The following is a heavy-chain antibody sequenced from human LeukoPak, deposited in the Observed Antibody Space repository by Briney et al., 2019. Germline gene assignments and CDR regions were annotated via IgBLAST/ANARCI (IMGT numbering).Heavy chain of an antibody. CDR2: IHYTGTS. CDR3: SREHESASDY. CDR1: GGSISSSSHH. J-gene: IGHJ4*02. V-gene: IGHV4-39*02. Sequence: SETLSLTCTVSGGSISSSSHHWAWIRQPPGKGLEWIASIHYTGTSYYNPSLKSRLTISVDSSRDQFSLRLSSVTAADTGVYYCSREHESASDYWGQGILVTVSS.